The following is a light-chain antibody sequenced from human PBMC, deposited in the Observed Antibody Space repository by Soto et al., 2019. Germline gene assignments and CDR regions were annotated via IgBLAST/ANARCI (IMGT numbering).Light chain of an antibody. Sequence: EIVVTQSPATLSVSPGERATLSCRASQSVSSNLAWYQQKPGQAPRLLIYGASTRATGFPARFSGRGSGTEFPLTISSLQSEDFAVYYCQQYNNWMYTFGQGTKLEIK. CDR1: QSVSSN. CDR3: QQYNNWMYT. CDR2: GAS. J-gene: IGKJ2*01. V-gene: IGKV3-15*01.